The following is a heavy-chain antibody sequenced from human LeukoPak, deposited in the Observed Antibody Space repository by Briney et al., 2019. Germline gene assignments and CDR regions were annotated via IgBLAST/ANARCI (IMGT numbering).Heavy chain of an antibody. Sequence: SETLSLTCTVSGGSISTDPNYWTWIRQPAGKGLEWIGRIYSNGWTDYNPPLKSRVSISIDTSKNHLSLKMSLATAADSALYYCARGSRRNSFAPWG. CDR3: ARGSRRNSFAP. D-gene: IGHD1-14*01. CDR1: GGSISTDPNY. V-gene: IGHV4-61*02. CDR2: IYSNGWT. J-gene: IGHJ2*01.